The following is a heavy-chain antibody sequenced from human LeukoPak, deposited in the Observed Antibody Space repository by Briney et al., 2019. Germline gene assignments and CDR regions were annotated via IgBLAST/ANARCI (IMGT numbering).Heavy chain of an antibody. CDR3: AGDPSFGPRLYYFDY. CDR1: GGSISTYY. V-gene: IGHV4-4*07. Sequence: SETLSLTRTDSGGSISTYYWSGIPQPAGRGLEWIGHIYTSGTTNYSTSLKSRVTMPVDTSKNQFYLKLNSVTAADTAVYYCAGDPSFGPRLYYFDYWGQGTLVTVSS. CDR2: IYTSGTT. J-gene: IGHJ4*02. D-gene: IGHD3/OR15-3a*01.